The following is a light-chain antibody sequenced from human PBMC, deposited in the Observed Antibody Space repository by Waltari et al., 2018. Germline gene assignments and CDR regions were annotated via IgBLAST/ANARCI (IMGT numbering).Light chain of an antibody. V-gene: IGKV1-8*01. CDR1: QGIISY. CDR2: AAS. J-gene: IGKJ1*01. CDR3: QQYYSNPAT. Sequence: AIRITQSPSSLSASTGDRVTITCRASQGIISYLAWYQQKPGKAPKVLIYAASTLQSGVPSRFSGSGSGTDFTLTISCLQSEDFAIYYCQQYYSNPATFGQGTKVEIK.